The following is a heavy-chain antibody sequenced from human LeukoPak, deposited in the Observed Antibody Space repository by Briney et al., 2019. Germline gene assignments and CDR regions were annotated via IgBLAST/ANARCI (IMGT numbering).Heavy chain of an antibody. CDR1: GFTFSSYA. Sequence: PGGSLRLSCAASGFTFSSYAMHWVRQAPGKGLEGVAVISSDGITQDYADSVKGRFTISRDNSKNTLYLQMNSLRPGDTAVYFCATLKSSYSGRYYNFDYWGQGTLVTVSS. V-gene: IGHV3-30-3*01. CDR2: ISSDGITQ. J-gene: IGHJ4*02. CDR3: ATLKSSYSGRYYNFDY. D-gene: IGHD1-26*01.